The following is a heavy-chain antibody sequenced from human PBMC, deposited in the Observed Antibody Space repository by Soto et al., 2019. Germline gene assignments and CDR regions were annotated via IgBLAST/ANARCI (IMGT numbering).Heavy chain of an antibody. CDR1: GFTFSSYE. CDR3: ARGPQFPDIEVIPGAVDD. V-gene: IGHV3-48*03. J-gene: IGHJ4*02. Sequence: PGGSLRLSCTAAGFTFSSYEMNWVRQAPGKGLEWVSYISYSGSTIYYAGSVKGRFTISRDNAKNSLYLQMNSLRAEDTAVYYCARGPQFPDIEVIPGAVDDWGQGTLVTVSS. D-gene: IGHD2-2*01. CDR2: ISYSGSTI.